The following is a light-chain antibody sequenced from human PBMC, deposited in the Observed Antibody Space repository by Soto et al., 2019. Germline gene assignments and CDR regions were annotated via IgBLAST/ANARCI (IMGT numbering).Light chain of an antibody. CDR1: SSDVGGYNY. J-gene: IGLJ1*01. Sequence: QSALTQPPSASGSPGQSVTISCTGTSSDVGGYNYVSWYQQHPGKAPKLMIYEVSKRPSGVPDRVSGSKSGNTASLTVSGLQPEDEADYYCRSYAGSNKSVFGTGTKLTVL. V-gene: IGLV2-8*01. CDR3: RSYAGSNKSV. CDR2: EVS.